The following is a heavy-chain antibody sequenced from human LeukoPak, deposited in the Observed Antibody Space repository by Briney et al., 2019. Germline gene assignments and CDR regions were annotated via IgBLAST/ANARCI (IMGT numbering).Heavy chain of an antibody. CDR1: GGTFSSYA. V-gene: IGHV1-69*13. CDR2: IIPIFGTA. D-gene: IGHD1/OR15-1a*01. J-gene: IGHJ6*03. CDR3: ARDPLTIPNYYYYYMDV. Sequence: SVKVSCKASGGTFSSYAISWVRQAPGQGLEWMGGIIPIFGTANYAQKFQGRVTITADESTSTAYMELSSLRSEDTAVYYCARDPLTIPNYYYYYMDVWGKGTTVTVSS.